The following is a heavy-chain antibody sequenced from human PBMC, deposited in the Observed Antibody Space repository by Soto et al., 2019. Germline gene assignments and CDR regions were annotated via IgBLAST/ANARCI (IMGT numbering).Heavy chain of an antibody. CDR2: IYHSGST. CDR3: ARRSTVVTPTPFDY. CDR1: GDSITSSQW. V-gene: IGHV4-4*02. Sequence: SETLSLTCAVSGDSITSSQWWSWVRQPPGKGLEWIGEIYHSGSTNYNPSLKSRVTISVDKSRNQFSLKLSSVTAADTALYYCARRSTVVTPTPFDYWGQGTLVTVSS. D-gene: IGHD4-17*01. J-gene: IGHJ4*02.